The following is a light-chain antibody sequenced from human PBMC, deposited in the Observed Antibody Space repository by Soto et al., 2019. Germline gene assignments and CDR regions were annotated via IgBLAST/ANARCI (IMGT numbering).Light chain of an antibody. CDR2: WAS. CDR1: QSVLYSSNNKNY. J-gene: IGKJ4*01. CDR3: QQYYVPPLT. Sequence: DIVMTQSPDSLAVSLGERATINCKSSQSVLYSSNNKNYVAWYQQKPGQPPTLLIYWASTLEDGVPDRFSGSGSGTEFTLTIGSLQAEDVAVYYCQQYYVPPLTFGGGTKVDSK. V-gene: IGKV4-1*01.